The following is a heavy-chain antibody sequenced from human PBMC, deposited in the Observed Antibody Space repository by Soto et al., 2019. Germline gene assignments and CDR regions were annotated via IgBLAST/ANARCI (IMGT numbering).Heavy chain of an antibody. CDR3: AREIKPSGMDV. CDR2: IWYDGSVK. Sequence: QVQLVESGGGVVQTGGPLRLSCAASGFTFSRYAMHWIRQAPGKGLEWVAVIWYDGSVKHYADSVKGRFIVSRDNSRSTLYLQMNSLRADDTAVYYCAREIKPSGMDVWGQGTTVTVSS. V-gene: IGHV3-33*01. J-gene: IGHJ6*02. CDR1: GFTFSRYA.